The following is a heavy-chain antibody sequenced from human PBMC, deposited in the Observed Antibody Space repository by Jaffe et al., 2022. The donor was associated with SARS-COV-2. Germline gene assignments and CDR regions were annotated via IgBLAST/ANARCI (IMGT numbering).Heavy chain of an antibody. Sequence: EVQLVESGGGLVKPGGSLRLSCAASGFTFSSYSMNWVRQAPGKGLEWVSSISSSSSYIYYADSVKGRFTISRDNAKNSLYLQMNSLRAEDTAVYYCASLGDSSSWYEGYYYYYYMDVWGKGTTVTVSS. J-gene: IGHJ6*03. CDR3: ASLGDSSSWYEGYYYYYYMDV. D-gene: IGHD6-13*01. V-gene: IGHV3-21*01. CDR1: GFTFSSYS. CDR2: ISSSSSYI.